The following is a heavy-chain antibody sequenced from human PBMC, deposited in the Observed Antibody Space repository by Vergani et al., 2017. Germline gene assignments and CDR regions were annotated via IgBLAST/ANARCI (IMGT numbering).Heavy chain of an antibody. Sequence: VQLVQSGAEVKKPGASVRVSCKASGFTFSSYSMNWVRQAPGKGLEWVSAISGHGDRTYYADSVKGRFTISRDNSKNTVYLQMNSLKAEDRATYYCAREERSNTSPFVGDWGQGTLVTV. CDR3: AREERSNTSPFVGD. D-gene: IGHD2/OR15-2a*01. CDR2: ISGHGDRT. J-gene: IGHJ4*02. V-gene: IGHV3-23*04. CDR1: GFTFSSYS.